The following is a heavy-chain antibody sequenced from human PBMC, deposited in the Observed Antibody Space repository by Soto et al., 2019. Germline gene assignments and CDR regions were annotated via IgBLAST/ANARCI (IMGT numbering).Heavy chain of an antibody. J-gene: IGHJ4*02. CDR3: ARRATTGHQICFDY. D-gene: IGHD1-1*01. Sequence: QVQLQESGPGLVKPSETLSLTCTVSGGSIRSYYWSWIRQPPGKGLEWIGYAHYSGSTNYNPSLKGRVTISGDTSQNQFSLKLTSVTAADTAVYYCARRATTGHQICFDYWGQGTLVTVSA. CDR1: GGSIRSYY. V-gene: IGHV4-59*01. CDR2: AHYSGST.